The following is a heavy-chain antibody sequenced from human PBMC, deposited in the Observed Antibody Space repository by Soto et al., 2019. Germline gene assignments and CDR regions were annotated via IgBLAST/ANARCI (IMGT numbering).Heavy chain of an antibody. J-gene: IGHJ4*02. D-gene: IGHD4-17*01. Sequence: QVQLAESGGGVVQPGRSLRLSCIGSGFRFSDYGMHWVRQAPGKGLEWGAMMSFDGTYKYSADSVKGRFIISRDNSKNTLFLQMNSLRAGDTAVYYCAKDRRDGEYNSVYDFWGQGTLVTVSS. CDR3: AKDRRDGEYNSVYDF. CDR1: GFRFSDYG. CDR2: MSFDGTYK. V-gene: IGHV3-30*18.